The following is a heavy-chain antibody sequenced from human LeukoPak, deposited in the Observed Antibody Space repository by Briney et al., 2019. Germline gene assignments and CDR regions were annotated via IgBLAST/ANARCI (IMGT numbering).Heavy chain of an antibody. CDR1: GFTFSSHW. D-gene: IGHD1-26*01. CDR3: SRGPRDSGRYYFDY. Sequence: GGSLRLSCAASGFTFSSHWMHWVRQVPGKGLVWVSRINSDGSRTSYGDSVKGRFTISRDNAKNTLYLEMNSLRADDTAVYYCSRGPRDSGRYYFDYWGQGNLVTVSS. V-gene: IGHV3-74*01. CDR2: INSDGSRT. J-gene: IGHJ4*02.